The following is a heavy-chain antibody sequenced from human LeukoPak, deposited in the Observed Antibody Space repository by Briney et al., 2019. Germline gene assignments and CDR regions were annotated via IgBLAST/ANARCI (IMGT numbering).Heavy chain of an antibody. V-gene: IGHV4-4*07. CDR3: AREGLKYDSSGYYYEPPFDY. CDR2: IYTSGST. CDR1: GGSISSYY. Sequence: SETLSLTCTASGGSISSYYWSWIRQPAGKGLEWIGRIYTSGSTNYNPSLKSRVTMSVDTSKNQFSLKLSSVTAADTAVYYCAREGLKYDSSGYYYEPPFDYWGQGTLVTVSS. J-gene: IGHJ4*02. D-gene: IGHD3-22*01.